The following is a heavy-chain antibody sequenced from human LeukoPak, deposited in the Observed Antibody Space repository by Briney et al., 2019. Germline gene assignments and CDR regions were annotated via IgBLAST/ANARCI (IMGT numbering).Heavy chain of an antibody. V-gene: IGHV4-34*01. CDR2: IKHSAST. CDR1: GGSFSGYY. D-gene: IGHD2-2*01. CDR3: ARDPRRYCSSTSCTYYFDY. Sequence: SETLSLTCAVYGGSFSGYYWSWIRQPPGKGLEWIGVIKHSASTNYNPSLTSRVTISVDTSKNQFSLKLSSVTAADTAVYYCARDPRRYCSSTSCTYYFDYWGQGTLVTVSS. J-gene: IGHJ4*02.